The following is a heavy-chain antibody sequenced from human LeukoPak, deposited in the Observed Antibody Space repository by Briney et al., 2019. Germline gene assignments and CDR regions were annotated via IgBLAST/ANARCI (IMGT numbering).Heavy chain of an antibody. Sequence: GGSLRLSCAASGFTFSSYSMNWVRQAPGKGLEWVSYISSSSSTIYYADSVKGRFTISRDNAKNSLYLQMNSLRAEDTAVYYCARGPLIWFGDPKPSRRFDYWGQGTLVTVSS. CDR1: GFTFSSYS. D-gene: IGHD3-10*01. CDR3: ARGPLIWFGDPKPSRRFDY. CDR2: ISSSSSTI. V-gene: IGHV3-48*01. J-gene: IGHJ4*02.